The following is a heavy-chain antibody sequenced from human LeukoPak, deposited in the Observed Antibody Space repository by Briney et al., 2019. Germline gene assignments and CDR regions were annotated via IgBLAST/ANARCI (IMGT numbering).Heavy chain of an antibody. Sequence: PGGSLRLSCAASGFTVSSNYMSWVRQAPGKGLEWVSVIYSGGSTYYADSVKGRFTISRDNAKNSLYPQMNSLRAEDTAVYYCARRGSGWSFDYWGQGTLVTVSS. CDR2: IYSGGST. J-gene: IGHJ4*02. CDR1: GFTVSSNY. V-gene: IGHV3-66*01. CDR3: ARRGSGWSFDY. D-gene: IGHD6-19*01.